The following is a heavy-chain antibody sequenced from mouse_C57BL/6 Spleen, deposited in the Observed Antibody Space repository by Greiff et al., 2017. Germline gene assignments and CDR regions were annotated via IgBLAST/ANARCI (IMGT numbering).Heavy chain of an antibody. CDR2: IYPGDGDT. CDR1: GYAFSSSW. Sequence: QVQLQQSGPELVKPGASVKISCKASGYAFSSSWMNWVKQRPGKGLEWIGRIYPGDGDTNYNGKFKGKATLTADKSSSTAYMQLSSLTSEDSAVYFCSSEKRGYWYFDVWGTGTTVTVSS. V-gene: IGHV1-82*01. CDR3: SSEKRGYWYFDV. J-gene: IGHJ1*03.